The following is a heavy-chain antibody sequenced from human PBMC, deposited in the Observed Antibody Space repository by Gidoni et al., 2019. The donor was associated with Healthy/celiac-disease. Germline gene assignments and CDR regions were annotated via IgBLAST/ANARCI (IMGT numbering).Heavy chain of an antibody. V-gene: IGHV3-9*01. D-gene: IGHD6-19*01. Sequence: EVQLVESGGGLVQSGRSLRLSCSASGFTFDDYAMHWVRQAPGKGLEWGSGITWNSGRTKYADSVKGRFSISRDNAKNSLYLQMNSLRAEDTAFYYCAKGDEVAGQGYYFDFWGQGTLVTVSS. J-gene: IGHJ4*02. CDR3: AKGDEVAGQGYYFDF. CDR1: GFTFDDYA. CDR2: ITWNSGRT.